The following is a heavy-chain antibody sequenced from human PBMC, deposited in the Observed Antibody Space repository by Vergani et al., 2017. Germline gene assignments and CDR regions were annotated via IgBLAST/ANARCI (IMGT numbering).Heavy chain of an antibody. V-gene: IGHV4-61*02. CDR1: GVSMQSGSFY. CDR3: ARSYDFWSGYSGGGDAFDI. D-gene: IGHD3-3*01. CDR2: VYPSGTT. Sequence: QVQLHESGPGLVKPSETLSLICSVSGVSMQSGSFYWTWIRQTAERRLEWMGRVYPSGTTNYNPSLNGRVTIFVDKSKNLLSLRLSSVTAADTAVYYCARSYDFWSGYSGGGDAFDIWGQGTMVTVSS. J-gene: IGHJ3*02.